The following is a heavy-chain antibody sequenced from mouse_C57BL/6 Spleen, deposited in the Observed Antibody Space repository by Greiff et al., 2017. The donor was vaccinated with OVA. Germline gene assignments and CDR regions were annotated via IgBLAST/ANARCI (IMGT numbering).Heavy chain of an antibody. CDR2: ISSGISTI. CDR1: GFTFSDYG. D-gene: IGHD2-4*01. CDR3: ARFATMITTRAMDY. Sequence: EVKLVESGGGLVKPGGSLKLSCAASGFTFSDYGMHWVRQAPEKGLEWVSYISSGISTIYYADTVKGRFTISSDNAKNTLFLQMTSLRSEDTAMYYCARFATMITTRAMDYWGQGTSVTVSS. J-gene: IGHJ4*01. V-gene: IGHV5-17*01.